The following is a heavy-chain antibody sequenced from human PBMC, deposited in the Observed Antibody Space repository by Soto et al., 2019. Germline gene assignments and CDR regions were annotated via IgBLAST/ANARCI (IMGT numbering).Heavy chain of an antibody. Sequence: ASVKVSCKASGGTFSSYAISWVRQAPGQGLEWMGGIIPIFGTANYAQKFQGRVTITADESTSTAYMELSSLRSEDTAVYYCARRMEPGGAFDIWGQGTMVTVSS. V-gene: IGHV1-69*13. D-gene: IGHD2-8*02. J-gene: IGHJ3*02. CDR1: GGTFSSYA. CDR2: IIPIFGTA. CDR3: ARRMEPGGAFDI.